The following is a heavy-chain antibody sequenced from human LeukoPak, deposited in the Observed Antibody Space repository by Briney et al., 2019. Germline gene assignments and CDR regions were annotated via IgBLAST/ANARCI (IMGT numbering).Heavy chain of an antibody. D-gene: IGHD4-17*01. Sequence: GSLRLSCAASGFTFSTYEMNWVRQAPGKGLEWVSYISRSGTTIYYADSVKGRFTISRDNAKNSLYLQMNSLRAEDTAVYYCARDPFGDYGYYFDYWGQGTLVTVSS. J-gene: IGHJ4*02. V-gene: IGHV3-48*03. CDR2: ISRSGTTI. CDR1: GFTFSTYE. CDR3: ARDPFGDYGYYFDY.